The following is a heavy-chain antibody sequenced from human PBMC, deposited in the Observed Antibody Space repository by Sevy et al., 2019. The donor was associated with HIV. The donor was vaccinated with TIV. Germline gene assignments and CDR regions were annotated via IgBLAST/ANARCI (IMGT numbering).Heavy chain of an antibody. CDR3: ARDAVPWRYSYGFDY. J-gene: IGHJ4*02. CDR1: GFTFSSYV. Sequence: GGSLRLSCAASGFTFSSYVMHWVRQAPGKGLEWVAVISYDGDNKYYADSVKGRFTISRDNSKNTPYLQMNSLRVEDTAVYYCARDAVPWRYSYGFDYWGQGTLVTVSS. D-gene: IGHD5-18*01. V-gene: IGHV3-30-3*01. CDR2: ISYDGDNK.